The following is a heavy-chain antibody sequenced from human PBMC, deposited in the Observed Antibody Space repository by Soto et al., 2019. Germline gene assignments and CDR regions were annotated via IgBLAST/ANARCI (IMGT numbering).Heavy chain of an antibody. Sequence: QVQLVESGGGVVQPGRSLRLSCAASGFTFSSYGMHWVLQAPGKGLAWVAVIWYDGSNKYYADSVKGRFTISRDNSKNTLYLQMNSLRAEDTAVYYCARDDGSYFDYWGQGTLVTVSS. CDR3: ARDDGSYFDY. CDR1: GFTFSSYG. V-gene: IGHV3-33*01. J-gene: IGHJ4*02. CDR2: IWYDGSNK.